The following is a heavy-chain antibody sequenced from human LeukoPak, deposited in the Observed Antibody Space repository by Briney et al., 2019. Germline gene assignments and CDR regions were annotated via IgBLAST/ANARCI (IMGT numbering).Heavy chain of an antibody. J-gene: IGHJ3*02. V-gene: IGHV3-23*01. Sequence: PGGCLRLSCAASGFTFSSSAMSWVRQAPGKGLEWVSTISGSGGSTYYADSVKGRFTISRDNSKNTLYVQMNSLRAEDTAVYYCAKLGRAFDIWGQGTMVTVSS. CDR3: AKLGRAFDI. CDR2: ISGSGGST. D-gene: IGHD7-27*01. CDR1: GFTFSSSA.